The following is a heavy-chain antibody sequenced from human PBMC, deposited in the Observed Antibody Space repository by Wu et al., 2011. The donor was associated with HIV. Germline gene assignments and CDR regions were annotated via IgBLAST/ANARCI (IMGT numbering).Heavy chain of an antibody. J-gene: IGHJ4*02. V-gene: IGHV1-69*05. CDR3: ARAYGDYDKFDY. CDR1: GGTFSSYA. D-gene: IGHD4-17*01. Sequence: QVQLVQSGAEVKKPGSSVKVSCKASGGTFSSYAISWVRQAPGQGLEWVGGIIPIFGLVNYAQKFQGRVTITTDASTSTAYMDLSSLRFEDTAVYYCARAYGDYDKFDYWGQGTLVTVSS. CDR2: IIPIFGLV.